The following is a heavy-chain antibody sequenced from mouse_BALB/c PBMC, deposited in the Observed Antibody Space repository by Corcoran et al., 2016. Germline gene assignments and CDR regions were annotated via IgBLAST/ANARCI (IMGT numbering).Heavy chain of an antibody. D-gene: IGHD2-4*01. Sequence: LVKTGASVKISCKASGYSFTGYYMHWVKQSHGKSLEWIGYISCYNGATSYNQKFKGKATFTVDTSSSTAYMQFNSLTSEDSAVYYWARGETMITGFFAYGGQGTLVTVSA. CDR2: ISCYNGAT. CDR3: ARGETMITGFFAY. CDR1: GYSFTGYY. J-gene: IGHJ3*01. V-gene: IGHV1S34*01.